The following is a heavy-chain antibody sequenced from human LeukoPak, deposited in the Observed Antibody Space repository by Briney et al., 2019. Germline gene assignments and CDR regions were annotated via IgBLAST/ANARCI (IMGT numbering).Heavy chain of an antibody. D-gene: IGHD6-19*01. CDR3: AREPHIAVVTHFDY. J-gene: IGHJ4*02. CDR2: INQDGSEK. CDR1: GFTFSSHW. V-gene: IGHV3-7*01. Sequence: SGGSLRLSCAASGFTFSSHWMSWVRQAPGKGLEWVANINQDGSEKYYVDSVKGRFTISRDNAKNSLFLQMNSLRVEDTAVYYCAREPHIAVVTHFDYWGQGTLVTVSS.